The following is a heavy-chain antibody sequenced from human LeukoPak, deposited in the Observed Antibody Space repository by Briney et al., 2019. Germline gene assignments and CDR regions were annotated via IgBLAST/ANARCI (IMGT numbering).Heavy chain of an antibody. CDR1: GFTFNTYA. CDR3: AKDGGGWYTTGWYYCDY. CDR2: ISGGGVHT. J-gene: IGHJ4*02. V-gene: IGHV3-23*01. Sequence: GGSLRLSCAASGFTFNTYAMSWVRQAPGKGLEWVSSISGGGVHTYYADSVKGRFSISRDNSKNTLYLQMNSLRAEDTAVYSCAKDGGGWYTTGWYYCDYWGQGTLVTVSS. D-gene: IGHD6-19*01.